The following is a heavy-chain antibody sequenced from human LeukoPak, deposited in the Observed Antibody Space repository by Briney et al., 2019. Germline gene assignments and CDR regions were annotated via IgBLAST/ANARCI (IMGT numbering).Heavy chain of an antibody. J-gene: IGHJ4*02. CDR3: ARGDRYDSSGYS. CDR2: IYYSGNT. D-gene: IGHD3-22*01. V-gene: IGHV4-59*01. Sequence: SETLSLTCTVSGGSISSYYWSWIRQPPGKGLEWIGYIYYSGNTNYNPSLKSRVTISVDTSKNQFSLKLSSVTAADTAVYYCARGDRYDSSGYSWGQGTLVTVSS. CDR1: GGSISSYY.